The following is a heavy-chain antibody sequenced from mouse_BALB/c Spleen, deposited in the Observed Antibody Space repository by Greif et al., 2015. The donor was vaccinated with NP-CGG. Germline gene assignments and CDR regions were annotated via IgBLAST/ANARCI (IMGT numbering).Heavy chain of an antibody. CDR1: GYTFTSYW. CDR3: ARGITTVVALYYYAMDY. Sequence: QVQLQQSGAELVKPGASVKLSCKASGYTFTSYWMHWVKQRPGQGLEWIGEIDPSDSYTNYNQKFKGKATLTVDKSSSTAYMQLSSLTSEDSAVYYCARGITTVVALYYYAMDYWGQGTSVTVSS. J-gene: IGHJ4*01. CDR2: IDPSDSYT. D-gene: IGHD1-1*01. V-gene: IGHV1-69*02.